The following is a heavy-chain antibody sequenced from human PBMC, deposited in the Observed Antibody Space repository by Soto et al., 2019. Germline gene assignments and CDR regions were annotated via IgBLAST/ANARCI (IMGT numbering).Heavy chain of an antibody. CDR2: IYYSGST. CDR1: GGSISSYY. J-gene: IGHJ4*01. D-gene: IGHD3-3*01. V-gene: IGHV4-59*08. CDR3: ARQGYDFCCDSLDVHHFEH. Sequence: SETLSLTCTVSGGSISSYYWTWIRQPPGNGLEWIGYIYYSGSTNYNPSLKSRVTISVATSKTQFSLNFSCVSAADTAVYYCARQGYDFCCDSLDVHHFEHWGHGSLV.